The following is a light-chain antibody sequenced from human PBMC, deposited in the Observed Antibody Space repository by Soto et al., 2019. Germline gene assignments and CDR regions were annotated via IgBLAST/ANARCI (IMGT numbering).Light chain of an antibody. CDR3: QQYGSSPLT. V-gene: IGKV3-20*01. J-gene: IGKJ3*01. Sequence: EIVLTQSPGTLSLSPGERATLSCRASQIVTSTYLAWYQQKPGQAPRLLIFGASSRATGILDRFSGSGSGTDFTLTISRLEPEDLAVYYCQQYGSSPLTFGPGTKVDFK. CDR1: QIVTSTY. CDR2: GAS.